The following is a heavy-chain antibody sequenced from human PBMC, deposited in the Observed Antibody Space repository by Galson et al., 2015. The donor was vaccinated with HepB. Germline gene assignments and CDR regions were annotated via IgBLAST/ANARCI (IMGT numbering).Heavy chain of an antibody. CDR3: AKPSTVTTKTGFDF. D-gene: IGHD3-9*01. CDR1: GFTFENYA. CDR2: IGGSGDRT. J-gene: IGHJ4*02. Sequence: LRLSCAGSGFTFENYAISWVRQALGKGLEWVADIGGSGDRTFYADSVKGRFTISRDNSKNSLSLQMNTLRVEDTAVYYCAKPSTVTTKTGFDFWGQGTVVTVSS. V-gene: IGHV3-23*01.